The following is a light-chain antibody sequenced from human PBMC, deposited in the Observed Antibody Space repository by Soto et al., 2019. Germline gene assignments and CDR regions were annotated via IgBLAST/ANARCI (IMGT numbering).Light chain of an antibody. Sequence: QSALAQPASVSGSRGQSMTISCTGTSSIVGSYNFVSWYRQYPGKAPELIIYEVSQRPSTFFNRFSGSKSGNTASLTVSGLQSDDEADYYCCSYAGNNTLVFGGGTKVTVL. CDR1: SSIVGSYNF. J-gene: IGLJ3*02. V-gene: IGLV2-23*02. CDR3: CSYAGNNTLV. CDR2: EVS.